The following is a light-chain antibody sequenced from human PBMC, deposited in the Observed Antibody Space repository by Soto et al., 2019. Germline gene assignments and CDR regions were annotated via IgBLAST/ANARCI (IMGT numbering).Light chain of an antibody. J-gene: IGKJ4*01. V-gene: IGKV3-20*01. CDR1: QSVSSSY. CDR2: GAS. CDR3: KQYGISPFP. Sequence: EIVLTQSPGTLSLSPGERATLSCRASQSVSSSYLAWYQQKPGQAPRLLIYGASSRATGIPDRFSGSGSGTDVTLTISRLEPEDFAVYYGKQYGISPFPCGGGTNVEIK.